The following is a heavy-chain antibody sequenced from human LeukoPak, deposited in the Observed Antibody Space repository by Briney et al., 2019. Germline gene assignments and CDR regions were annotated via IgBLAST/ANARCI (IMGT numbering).Heavy chain of an antibody. V-gene: IGHV1-2*02. J-gene: IGHJ4*02. CDR3: ARVGCSGWYYFDY. CDR2: INPNSGGT. CDR1: GYTFTGYY. D-gene: IGHD6-19*01. Sequence: ASVKVSCKASGYTFTGYYMHWVRQAPGQGLERMGWINPNSGGTNYAQKFQGRVTMTRDTSISTAYMELSRLRSDDTAVYYCARVGCSGWYYFDYWGQGTLVTVSS.